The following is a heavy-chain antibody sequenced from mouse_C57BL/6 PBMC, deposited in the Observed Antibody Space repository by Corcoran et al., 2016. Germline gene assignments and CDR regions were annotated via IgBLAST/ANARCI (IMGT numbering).Heavy chain of an antibody. CDR1: GYTFTSYG. CDR2: IYPRSGNT. CDR3: AREGYYVGDYAMDY. V-gene: IGHV1-81*01. J-gene: IGHJ4*01. Sequence: QVQLQQSGAELARPGASVKLSCKASGYTFTSYGISWVKQRTGQGLEWIGEIYPRSGNTYYNEKFKGKATLTADKSSSTAYMELRSLTSEDSAVYFCAREGYYVGDYAMDYWGQGTSVTVSS. D-gene: IGHD2-3*01.